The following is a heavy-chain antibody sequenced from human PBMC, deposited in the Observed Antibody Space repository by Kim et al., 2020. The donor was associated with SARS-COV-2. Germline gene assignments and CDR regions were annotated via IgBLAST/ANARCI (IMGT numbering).Heavy chain of an antibody. CDR1: GGSFSGYY. V-gene: IGHV4-34*01. CDR2: INHSGST. J-gene: IGHJ3*02. CDR3: ARGRGRPNIVVVPAAMRAFDI. Sequence: SETLSLTCAVYGGSFSGYYWSWIRQPPGKGLEWIGEINHSGSTNYNPSLKSRVTISVDTSKNQFSLKLSSVTAADTAVYYCARGRGRPNIVVVPAAMRAFDIWGQGTMVTVSS. D-gene: IGHD2-2*01.